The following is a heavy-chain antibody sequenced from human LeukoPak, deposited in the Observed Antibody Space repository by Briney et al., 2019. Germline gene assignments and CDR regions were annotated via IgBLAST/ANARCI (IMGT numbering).Heavy chain of an antibody. CDR3: ATTPGASSGWSN. V-gene: IGHV5-51*01. Sequence: GESLEISCESSGYSFTTYWIGWVRQMPGKGLEWMGIIYAGDSRTRYSPSFQGQVTISVDKSINTAYLQWSNLKASDTATYYCATTPGASSGWSNWGQGTLVTVSS. D-gene: IGHD6-19*01. CDR1: GYSFTTYW. CDR2: IYAGDSRT. J-gene: IGHJ4*02.